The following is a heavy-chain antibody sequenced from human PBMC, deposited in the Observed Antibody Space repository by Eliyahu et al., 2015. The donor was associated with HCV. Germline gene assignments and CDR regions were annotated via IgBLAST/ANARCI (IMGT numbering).Heavy chain of an antibody. CDR3: ARTDFWSGYSHSLNWFDP. CDR1: GGTFSSYA. Sequence: SGGTFSSYAISWVRQAPGQGLEWMGGIIPIFGIANYAQKFQGRVTITADKSTSTAYMELSSLRSEDTAVYYCARTDFWSGYSHSLNWFDPWGQGTLVTVSS. J-gene: IGHJ5*02. CDR2: IIPIFGIA. V-gene: IGHV1-69*17. D-gene: IGHD3-3*01.